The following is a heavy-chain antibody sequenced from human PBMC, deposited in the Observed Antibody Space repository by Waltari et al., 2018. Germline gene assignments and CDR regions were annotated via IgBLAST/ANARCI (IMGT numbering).Heavy chain of an antibody. CDR3: VLYSSIVLGDY. J-gene: IGHJ4*02. CDR2: INTDGSIT. D-gene: IGHD6-13*01. Sequence: EVQLVESGGGLVQPGGSLRLSCAASGFLFSKYWMHWVRQAPGKGLVSVSQINTDGSITSYADSVKGRFTISRDNAKNTLYLQMNSLRAEDTALYYCVLYSSIVLGDYWGQGNLVTVSS. CDR1: GFLFSKYW. V-gene: IGHV3-74*01.